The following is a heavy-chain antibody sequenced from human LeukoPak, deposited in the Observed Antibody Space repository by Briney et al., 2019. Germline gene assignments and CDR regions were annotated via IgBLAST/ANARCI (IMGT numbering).Heavy chain of an antibody. CDR2: IKEDGSKE. CDR1: GFTFSSYW. D-gene: IGHD6-19*01. Sequence: GGSLRLSCAASGFTFSSYWMSWVRQAPGKGLEWLADIKEDGSKEYFVDSVEGRFTISRDNTKNSVYLQMNSLRAEDTAVYYCARDFGDSSGWYNDYWGQGTLVIVSS. J-gene: IGHJ4*02. V-gene: IGHV3-7*01. CDR3: ARDFGDSSGWYNDY.